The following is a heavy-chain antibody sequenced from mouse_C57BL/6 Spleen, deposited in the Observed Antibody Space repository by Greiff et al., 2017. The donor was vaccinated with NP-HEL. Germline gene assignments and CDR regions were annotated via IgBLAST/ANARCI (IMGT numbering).Heavy chain of an antibody. J-gene: IGHJ4*01. CDR3: ARYSPYAMDY. D-gene: IGHD2-12*01. CDR1: GFTFSDYY. CDR2: INYDGSST. Sequence: EVKLMESEGGLVQPGSSMKLSCTASGFTFSDYYMAWVRQVPEKGLEWVANINYDGSSTYYLDSLKSRFIISGDNAKNILYLQMSSLKSEDTATYYCARYSPYAMDYWGQGTSVTVSS. V-gene: IGHV5-16*01.